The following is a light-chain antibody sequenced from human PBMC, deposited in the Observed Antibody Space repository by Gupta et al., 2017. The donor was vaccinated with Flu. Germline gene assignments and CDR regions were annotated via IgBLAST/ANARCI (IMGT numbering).Light chain of an antibody. J-gene: IGLJ2*01. V-gene: IGLV2-23*02. CDR2: DVT. Sequence: LIIYDVTNRPAGVSNRFSGSKSGNRASLTISGLQAEDEADYFCCSYAGSSSVVFGRGTKVTVL. CDR3: CSYAGSSSVV.